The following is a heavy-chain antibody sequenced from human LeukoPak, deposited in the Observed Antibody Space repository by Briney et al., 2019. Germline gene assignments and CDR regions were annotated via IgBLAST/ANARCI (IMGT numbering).Heavy chain of an antibody. CDR1: GASTSAYY. CDR3: ARGHYDSGGYNDY. D-gene: IGHD3-22*01. V-gene: IGHV4-59*01. Sequence: TSETLSLTCTVSGASTSAYYWSWIRQPPGKGLEWIGYSYSGGNANYNPSLKSRVTISVDTSKNQFSLKLSSVTAADTAVYYCARGHYDSGGYNDYWGQGTLVTVSS. J-gene: IGHJ4*02. CDR2: SYSGGNA.